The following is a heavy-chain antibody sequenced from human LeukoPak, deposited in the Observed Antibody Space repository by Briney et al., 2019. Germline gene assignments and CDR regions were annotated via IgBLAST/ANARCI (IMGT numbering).Heavy chain of an antibody. V-gene: IGHV3-30*18. CDR3: AKGSGSSGYHSAFDI. CDR2: ISYDGSNK. J-gene: IGHJ3*02. Sequence: GGSLTLSCAASGFTFSSYGMHWVRQAPGKGLEWVAVISYDGSNKYYADSVKGRFTISRDNSKNTLYLQMNSLRAEDTAVYYCAKGSGSSGYHSAFDIWGQGTMVTVSS. CDR1: GFTFSSYG. D-gene: IGHD3-22*01.